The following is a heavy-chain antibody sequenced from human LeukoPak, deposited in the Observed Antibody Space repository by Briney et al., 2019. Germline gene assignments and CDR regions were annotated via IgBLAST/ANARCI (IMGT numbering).Heavy chain of an antibody. CDR2: IRYDGSNK. CDR3: AKDRIAAAGFYFDY. D-gene: IGHD6-13*01. V-gene: IGHV3-30*02. J-gene: IGHJ4*02. Sequence: AGGSLRLSCAASGFTFSSYSMNWVRQAPGKGLEWVAFIRYDGSNKYYADSVKGRFTISRDNSKNTLYPQMNSLRAEDTAVYYCAKDRIAAAGFYFDYWGQGTLVTVSS. CDR1: GFTFSSYS.